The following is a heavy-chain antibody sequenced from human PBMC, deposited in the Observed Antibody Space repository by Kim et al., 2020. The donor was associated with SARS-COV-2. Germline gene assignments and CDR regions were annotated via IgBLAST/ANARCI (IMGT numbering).Heavy chain of an antibody. CDR1: GGSISSSSYY. D-gene: IGHD3-3*01. CDR3: ARKSPEWLPFDY. CDR2: IYYSGST. Sequence: SETLSLTCTVSGGSISSSSYYWGWIRQPPGKGLEWIGSIYYSGSTYYNPSLKSRVTISVDTSKNQFSLKLSSVTAADTAVYYCARKSPEWLPFDYWGQGTLVTVSS. V-gene: IGHV4-39*01. J-gene: IGHJ4*02.